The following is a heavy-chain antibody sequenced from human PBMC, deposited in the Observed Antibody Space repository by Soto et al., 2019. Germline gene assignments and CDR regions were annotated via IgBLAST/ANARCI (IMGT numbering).Heavy chain of an antibody. Sequence: GGSLRLSXAASGFTFSNYRIHWVRQAPGKGLVWVARINSDSTRINYADSVKGRFTISRDNAKNTVFLQMNSLRDEDSAVYFCARAGDWNYVQDFWGQGTLVTVSS. CDR2: INSDSTRI. CDR1: GFTFSNYR. D-gene: IGHD1-7*01. V-gene: IGHV3-74*01. J-gene: IGHJ4*02. CDR3: ARAGDWNYVQDF.